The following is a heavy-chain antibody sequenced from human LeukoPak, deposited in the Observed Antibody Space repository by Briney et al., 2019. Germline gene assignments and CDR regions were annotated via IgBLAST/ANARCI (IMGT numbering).Heavy chain of an antibody. J-gene: IGHJ5*02. V-gene: IGHV3-21*01. CDR2: ISISSSYI. Sequence: GGSLRLSCAASGFTFSSYSMNWVRQAPGKGLEWVSSISISSSYIYYADSVKRRFTISRDNGKNSLYLEMNSLRAEDTAVYYCARDLPITMVRGVISRPHWFDPWGQGTLVTVSS. CDR1: GFTFSSYS. D-gene: IGHD3-10*01. CDR3: ARDLPITMVRGVISRPHWFDP.